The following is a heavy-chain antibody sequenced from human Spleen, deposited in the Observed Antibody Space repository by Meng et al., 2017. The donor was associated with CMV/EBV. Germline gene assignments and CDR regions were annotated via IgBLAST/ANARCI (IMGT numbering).Heavy chain of an antibody. V-gene: IGHV4-61*03. CDR1: GGSVSSGSYY. CDR3: ARDMSHCSSRGCPHYFDYHAMDV. Sequence: SETLSLTCTVSGGSVSSGSYYWSWIRQPPGKGLEWIGYIYSSGSTTYNPSLSSRVTISVDTSNNHFSLKLSSVTAADTAVYYCARDMSHCSSRGCPHYFDYHAMDVWGQGTTVTVSS. CDR2: IYSSGST. J-gene: IGHJ6*02. D-gene: IGHD2-2*01.